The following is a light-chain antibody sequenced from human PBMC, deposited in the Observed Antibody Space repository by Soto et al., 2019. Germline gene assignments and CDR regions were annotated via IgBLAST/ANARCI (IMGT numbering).Light chain of an antibody. CDR3: QQYNAYPWT. V-gene: IGKV1-5*01. Sequence: DIQMTQSPSTLSASVGDGVTITCRASQSISSWLAWYQQKPGKAPKVLIYYASSLESGVPSRFSGSGSGTEFTLTISSLQPDDFATYFCQQYNAYPWTFGQGTKVEIK. CDR1: QSISSW. J-gene: IGKJ1*01. CDR2: YAS.